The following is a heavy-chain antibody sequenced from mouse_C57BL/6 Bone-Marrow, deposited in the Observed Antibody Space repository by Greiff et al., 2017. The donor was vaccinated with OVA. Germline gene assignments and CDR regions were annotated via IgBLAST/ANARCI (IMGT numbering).Heavy chain of an antibody. V-gene: IGHV1-19*01. Sequence: EVQLQQSGPVLVKPGASVKMSCKASGYTFTDYYMNWVTQSHGKSLEWIGVINPYNGGTSYNPKFKGKATLTVDKSSSTAYRELNSLTSEDSAVYYCARDKGGYYYGSSYWYFDVWGTGTTVTVSS. CDR3: ARDKGGYYYGSSYWYFDV. CDR1: GYTFTDYY. D-gene: IGHD1-1*01. J-gene: IGHJ1*03. CDR2: INPYNGGT.